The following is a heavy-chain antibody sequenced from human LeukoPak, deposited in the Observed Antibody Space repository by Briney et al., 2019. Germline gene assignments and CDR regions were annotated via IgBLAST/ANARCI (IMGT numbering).Heavy chain of an antibody. Sequence: AGGSLRLSCAASGFTFSSYAMSWVRQAPGKGLEWVSSVSGSGVSTYYIDSVKGRLTISRDNPMNTLYLQMSSLRAEDTAIYYCAKGSYYDSPHGFDYWGQGILVTVSS. CDR2: VSGSGVST. J-gene: IGHJ4*02. V-gene: IGHV3-23*01. CDR1: GFTFSSYA. CDR3: AKGSYYDSPHGFDY. D-gene: IGHD3-22*01.